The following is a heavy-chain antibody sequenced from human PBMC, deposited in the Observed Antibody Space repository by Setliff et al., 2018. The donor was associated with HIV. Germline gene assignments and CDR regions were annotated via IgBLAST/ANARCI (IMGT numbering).Heavy chain of an antibody. D-gene: IGHD2-21*01. J-gene: IGHJ4*02. CDR1: GFTFSSYG. CDR3: ASPRDSSPFDY. CDR2: IRLDGSNK. V-gene: IGHV3-30*02. Sequence: PGGSLRLSCAASGFTFSSYGMHWVRQAPGKGLEWVAFIRLDGSNKYYADSVKGRFTISRDNSKNTLYVQMNSLRAEDTAVYYCASPRDSSPFDYWGQGTLVTVSS.